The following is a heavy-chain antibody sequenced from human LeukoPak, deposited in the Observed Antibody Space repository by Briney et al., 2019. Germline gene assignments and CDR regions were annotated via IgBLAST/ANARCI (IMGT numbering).Heavy chain of an antibody. CDR3: ASGDTTGYSGDAFNI. D-gene: IGHD3-22*01. Sequence: GGSLRLSCVASGFTFSRYGMHWVRQAPGKGLEWMAIIWYDGSNKYYADSVRGRFTISRDTSKNTLYMQMDSLRAEDKVVYYCASGDTTGYSGDAFNIWGQGTMVTVSS. J-gene: IGHJ3*02. V-gene: IGHV3-33*03. CDR2: IWYDGSNK. CDR1: GFTFSRYG.